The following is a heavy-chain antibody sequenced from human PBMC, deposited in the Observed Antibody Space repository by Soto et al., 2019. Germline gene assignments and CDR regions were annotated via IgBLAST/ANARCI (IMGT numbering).Heavy chain of an antibody. CDR1: GGTFSSYA. CDR3: ARDGLGYCSGGSCYSSSAFDI. V-gene: IGHV1-69*13. J-gene: IGHJ3*02. CDR2: IIPIFGTA. Sequence: SVKVSCKASGGTFSSYAISWVRQAPGQGLEWMGGIIPIFGTANYAQKFQGRVTITADESTSTAYMELSSLRSEDTAVYYCARDGLGYCSGGSCYSSSAFDIWGQGTMVTVSS. D-gene: IGHD2-15*01.